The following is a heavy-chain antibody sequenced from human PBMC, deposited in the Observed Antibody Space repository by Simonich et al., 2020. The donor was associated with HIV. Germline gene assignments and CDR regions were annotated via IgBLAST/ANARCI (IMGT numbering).Heavy chain of an antibody. CDR1: GGYLSHYY. J-gene: IGHJ4*02. CDR2: IIYGGGP. V-gene: IGHV4-34*12. D-gene: IGHD3-9*01. CDR3: AKVARYFDWYSTAFDY. Sequence: QVQLQQWGAGLFKPSEPLSLTCAVYGGYLSHYYWTWIRQPPGKGLGWIWDIIYGGGPNYKPSLKGRVTISVDTSKNQFSLKLTSVTAADTAVYYCAKVARYFDWYSTAFDYWGQGTLVTVSS.